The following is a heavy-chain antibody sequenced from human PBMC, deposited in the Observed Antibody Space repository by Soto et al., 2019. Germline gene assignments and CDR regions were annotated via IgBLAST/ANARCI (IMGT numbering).Heavy chain of an antibody. Sequence: GGSLRLSCAASGFTFRIYAMSWVRQAPGKGLDWVSGISGSGGSTHYADSVKGRFTISRDNSKNTLYLQMNSLRAEDTAVYYCARDQPQYYYDSSGYFDYWGQGTLVTVSS. CDR3: ARDQPQYYYDSSGYFDY. D-gene: IGHD3-22*01. CDR1: GFTFRIYA. V-gene: IGHV3-23*01. J-gene: IGHJ4*02. CDR2: ISGSGGST.